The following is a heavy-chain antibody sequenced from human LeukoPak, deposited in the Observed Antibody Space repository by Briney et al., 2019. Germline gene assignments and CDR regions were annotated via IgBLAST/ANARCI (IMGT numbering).Heavy chain of an antibody. Sequence: PGGSLRLSCAASGFTVSSNYMSWVRQAPGKGLEWVSVIYSGGSTYYADSVKGRFTISRDNSKNTLYLQMNSLRAEDTAVYYCARQVDSRYCGGDCYSLYWYFDLWGRGTLVTVSS. CDR3: ARQVDSRYCGGDCYSLYWYFDL. D-gene: IGHD2-21*02. J-gene: IGHJ2*01. V-gene: IGHV3-66*04. CDR1: GFTVSSNY. CDR2: IYSGGST.